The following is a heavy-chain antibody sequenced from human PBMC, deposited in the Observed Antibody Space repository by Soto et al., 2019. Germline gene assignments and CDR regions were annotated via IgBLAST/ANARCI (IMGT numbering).Heavy chain of an antibody. CDR2: FMPLFGTA. J-gene: IGHJ3*01. CDR1: GG. V-gene: IGHV1-69*01. D-gene: IGHD2-21*02. Sequence: QVQLVQSGAEVKKPGSSVRVSCKASGGINWVRQAPGHGLEWMGGFMPLFGTADYAQRLQGRVTITADELTNTSYMELRSLRSEYTAVYYCAKRSYCGGDCFAFDVWGQGTSVTVSS. CDR3: AKRSYCGGDCFAFDV.